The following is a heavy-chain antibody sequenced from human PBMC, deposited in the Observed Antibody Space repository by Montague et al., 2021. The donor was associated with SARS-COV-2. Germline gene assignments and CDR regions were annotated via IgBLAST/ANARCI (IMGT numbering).Heavy chain of an antibody. CDR3: ARDAGGAAAGKGRYFDL. D-gene: IGHD6-13*01. CDR1: SSSIRSGSYY. CDR2: IYTGGTT. J-gene: IGHJ2*01. V-gene: IGHV4-61*02. Sequence: TLSLTCSVSSSSIRSGSYYWTWIRQPAGKGLEWIGRIYTGGTTHYNPSLKSRVTISLDTSKNQFSLNLNSVTAADTAVYFCARDAGGAAAGKGRYFDLWGRGTLVTVSS.